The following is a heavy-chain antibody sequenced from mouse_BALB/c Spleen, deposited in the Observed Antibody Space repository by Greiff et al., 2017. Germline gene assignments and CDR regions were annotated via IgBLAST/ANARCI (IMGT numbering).Heavy chain of an antibody. CDR2: ISSGGGNT. CDR3: ARWDYGSSSYAMDD. V-gene: IGHV5-9*03. CDR1: GFTFSSYT. Sequence: EVQVVESGGGLVKPGGSLKLSCAASGFTFSSYTMSWVRQTPEKRLEWVATISSGGGNTYYPDSVKGRFTISRDNAKNNLYLQMSSLRSEDTALYYCARWDYGSSSYAMDDWGQGTSVTVSS. D-gene: IGHD1-1*01. J-gene: IGHJ4*01.